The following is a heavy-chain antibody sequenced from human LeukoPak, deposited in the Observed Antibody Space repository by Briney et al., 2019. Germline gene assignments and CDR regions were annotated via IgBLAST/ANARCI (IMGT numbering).Heavy chain of an antibody. V-gene: IGHV3-53*01. CDR1: GFSVSNNY. CDR3: ARGRGLGVVSPYFDY. Sequence: GGSLRLSCVVSGFSVSNNYIIWVRQAPGDGLERVSVIYGDGRTSHSASVRGRFTISRDNSKNIVSLQMNNLRAEDTAVYYCARGRGLGVVSPYFDYWGQGTLVTVSS. CDR2: IYGDGRT. J-gene: IGHJ4*02. D-gene: IGHD3-3*01.